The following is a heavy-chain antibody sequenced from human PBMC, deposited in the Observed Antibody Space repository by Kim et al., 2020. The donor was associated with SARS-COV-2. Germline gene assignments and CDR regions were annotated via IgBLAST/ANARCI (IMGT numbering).Heavy chain of an antibody. CDR1: GFSVSHNN. Sequence: GGSLRLSCAASGFSVSHNNMAWVRQAPGKGLEWVSAIYSGGSTFHADSVGGRFTISRDNSRSTLYLQMNSLRADDTAVYYWAREGLRSGDGWGFDYWGQGALVTVSS. D-gene: IGHD5-12*01. CDR2: IYSGGST. V-gene: IGHV3-53*01. J-gene: IGHJ4*02. CDR3: AREGLRSGDGWGFDY.